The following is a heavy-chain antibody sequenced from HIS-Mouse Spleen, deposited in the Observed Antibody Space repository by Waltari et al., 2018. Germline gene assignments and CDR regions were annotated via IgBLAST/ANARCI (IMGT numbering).Heavy chain of an antibody. V-gene: IGHV2-26*01. CDR2: IFSNDEK. Sequence: QVTLKESGPVLVKPTETLTLTCTVSGFSLSNARMGVSWIRQPPGKALEWLAHIFSNDEKTYSTSLKSRLTISKDTSKSQVVLTMTNMDPVDTATYYCARIPVYQPLDTIFGVVIPKNLYYYYGMDVWGQGTTVTVSS. CDR3: ARIPVYQPLDTIFGVVIPKNLYYYYGMDV. CDR1: GFSLSNARMG. D-gene: IGHD3-3*01. J-gene: IGHJ6*02.